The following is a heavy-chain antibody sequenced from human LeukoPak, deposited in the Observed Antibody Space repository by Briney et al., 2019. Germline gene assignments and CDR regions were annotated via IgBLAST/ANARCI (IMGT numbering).Heavy chain of an antibody. V-gene: IGHV3-30*18. D-gene: IGHD6-13*01. Sequence: GGSLRLSCAASGFTFSSYGMHWVRQAPGKGLEWVAVISYDGSNKYYADSVKGRFTISRDNSKNTLFLQMNSLRAEDTAVYYCAKDLKLRAVGTSVFDHWGQGTLVTVSS. CDR2: ISYDGSNK. J-gene: IGHJ4*02. CDR3: AKDLKLRAVGTSVFDH. CDR1: GFTFSSYG.